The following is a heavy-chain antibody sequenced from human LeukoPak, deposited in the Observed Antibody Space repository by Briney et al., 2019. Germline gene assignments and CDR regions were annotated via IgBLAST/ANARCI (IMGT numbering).Heavy chain of an antibody. CDR1: GGSISSYY. Sequence: TPSETLSLTCTVSGGSISSYYWSWIRQPPVKGLEWIGYIYYSGSTNYNPSLKSRVTISVDTSKNQFSLRLSSVTAADTAVYYCPKVYYGLYISWFDPWGQGTLVTVSS. V-gene: IGHV4-59*01. CDR2: IYYSGST. D-gene: IGHD3-10*01. J-gene: IGHJ5*02. CDR3: PKVYYGLYISWFDP.